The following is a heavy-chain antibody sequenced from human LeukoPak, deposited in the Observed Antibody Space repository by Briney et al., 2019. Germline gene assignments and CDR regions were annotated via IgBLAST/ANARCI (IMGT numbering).Heavy chain of an antibody. D-gene: IGHD3-10*01. V-gene: IGHV4-59*01. Sequence: SETLSLTCTVSGGSISGYYWTWIRQPPGKGLEYIGYIYYSGSTNHNPSLKSRVTISVDTSKNQFSLKLSSVTAADTAVYYCASGTMVRGVITHFDYWGQGTLVTVSS. CDR2: IYYSGST. J-gene: IGHJ4*02. CDR3: ASGTMVRGVITHFDY. CDR1: GGSISGYY.